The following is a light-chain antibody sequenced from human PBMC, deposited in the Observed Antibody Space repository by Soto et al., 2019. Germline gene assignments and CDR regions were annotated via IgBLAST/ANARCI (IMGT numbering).Light chain of an antibody. CDR1: QSVSSSY. Sequence: EIVLTQSPGTLSLSPGERATLSCRASQSVSSSYLAWYQQKPGQAPRLLIYGASSRATGIPDRFSGSGSGTDFTLIISRREPEDFAVYYCQQYDSSPTTFGQGTKVEI. CDR2: GAS. CDR3: QQYDSSPTT. J-gene: IGKJ1*01. V-gene: IGKV3-20*01.